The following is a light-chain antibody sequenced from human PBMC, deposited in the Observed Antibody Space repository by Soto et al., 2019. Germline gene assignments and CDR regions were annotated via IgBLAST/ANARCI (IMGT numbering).Light chain of an antibody. CDR1: SSDVGGYTY. J-gene: IGLJ1*01. CDR2: DVS. V-gene: IGLV2-14*01. Sequence: QSVLTKPASVSGSPGQSITISCAGTSSDVGGYTYVSWYQQHPGKAPKLMIYDVSNRPSGVSNRFSGSKSGNTASLTISGLQAEDEADYYCTSYTSSNTPYVFGGGTKVTVL. CDR3: TSYTSSNTPYV.